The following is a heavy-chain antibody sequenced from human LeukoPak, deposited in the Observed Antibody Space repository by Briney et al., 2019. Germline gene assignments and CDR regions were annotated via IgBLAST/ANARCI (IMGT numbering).Heavy chain of an antibody. Sequence: GSLLLSCAAAGFSFIDYYMSCIRRAPGEGLEWGSYIISSGSTIYYADAVKGRFTISRDNAKNSLCLQMNSLRAEDTAVYYCARHYYDSSGYMYYFDYWGQGTLVTVSS. CDR2: IISSGSTI. V-gene: IGHV3-11*01. CDR1: GFSFIDYY. J-gene: IGHJ4*02. CDR3: ARHYYDSSGYMYYFDY. D-gene: IGHD3-22*01.